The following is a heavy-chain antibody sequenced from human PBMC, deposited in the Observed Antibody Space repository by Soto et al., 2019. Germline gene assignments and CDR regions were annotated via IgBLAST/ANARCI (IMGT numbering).Heavy chain of an antibody. D-gene: IGHD1-26*01. CDR3: ARSPQPTRGIHWYFDL. J-gene: IGHJ2*01. CDR2: ISYDGINK. CDR1: GFTFNTYG. V-gene: IGHV3-30*03. Sequence: QVQLVESGGGVVQPGRFLGLSCAASGFTFNTYGMHWVRQAPGKGLEWVAAISYDGINKYYVDSVKGRFTISRDNSKNTLYVQMNSLRAEDTALYYCARSPQPTRGIHWYFDLWGRGILVTVSS.